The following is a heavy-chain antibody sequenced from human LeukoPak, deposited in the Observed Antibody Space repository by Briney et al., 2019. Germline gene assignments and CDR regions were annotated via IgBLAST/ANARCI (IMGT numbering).Heavy chain of an antibody. CDR3: ARDHARGYSYGYPDY. Sequence: GGSLRLSCAASGFTLSFYGMSWVRQAPGKGLEWVAVISYDGSNKYYADSVKGRFTISRDNSKNTLYLQMNSLRAEDTAVYYCARDHARGYSYGYPDYWGQGTLVTVSS. J-gene: IGHJ4*02. CDR1: GFTLSFYG. D-gene: IGHD5-18*01. CDR2: ISYDGSNK. V-gene: IGHV3-30*03.